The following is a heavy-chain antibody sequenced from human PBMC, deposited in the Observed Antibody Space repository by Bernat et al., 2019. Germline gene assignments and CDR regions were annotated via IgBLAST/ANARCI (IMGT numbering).Heavy chain of an antibody. D-gene: IGHD6-13*01. CDR1: GFTFSTYA. CDR2: IAGDGGGI. V-gene: IGHV3-23*01. J-gene: IGHJ4*02. Sequence: EVQLLESGGGSVQPGESLRLSCAASGFTFSTYAMTWVRQAPGKGLEWVSVIAGDGGGIHHADSVKGRFTISRDNSKNTLYLQMNSLRAEDTAVYYCASQIVAAANWGQGTLVTVSS. CDR3: ASQIVAAAN.